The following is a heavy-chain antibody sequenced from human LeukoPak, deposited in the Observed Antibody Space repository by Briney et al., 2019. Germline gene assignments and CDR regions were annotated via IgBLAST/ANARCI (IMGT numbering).Heavy chain of an antibody. Sequence: GGSLRLSCAASGFTFSSSAMSWVRQAPGKGLEWVSTISGSGSGSSTYYADSVKGRFTISRDNSKNTLYLQMNSLRAEDTAVYYCARAQLLFYYYMDVWGKGTTVTISS. V-gene: IGHV3-23*01. CDR1: GFTFSSSA. CDR3: ARAQLLFYYYMDV. D-gene: IGHD2-2*01. CDR2: ISGSGSGSST. J-gene: IGHJ6*03.